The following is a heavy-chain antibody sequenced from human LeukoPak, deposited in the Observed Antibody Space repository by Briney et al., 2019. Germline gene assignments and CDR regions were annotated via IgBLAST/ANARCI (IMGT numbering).Heavy chain of an antibody. D-gene: IGHD6-13*01. Sequence: GGSLRLSCAASGFTFSSYAMHWVRQAPGKGLEWVAFIRYDGTSKYYADSVRGRFTISRDNSKNTLYLQMNSPRAEDTAVYYCAKGQQQLIDYWGQGTPVTVSS. V-gene: IGHV3-30*02. CDR2: IRYDGTSK. CDR1: GFTFSSYA. J-gene: IGHJ4*02. CDR3: AKGQQQLIDY.